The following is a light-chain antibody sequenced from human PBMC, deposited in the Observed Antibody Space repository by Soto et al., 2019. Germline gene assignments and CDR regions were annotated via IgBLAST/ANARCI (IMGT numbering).Light chain of an antibody. CDR3: QQYGSSPRT. CDR2: GAS. CDR1: QSVSSSY. V-gene: IGKV3-20*01. Sequence: EIVLTQSPGTLSLSPGERATLSCRASQSVSSSYLAWYQQKPGQAPRLLIYGASSRATGIPDRFSGSGSGTVFTLTISRLEPADFAVYYCQQYGSSPRTFAHGTKVEIK. J-gene: IGKJ1*01.